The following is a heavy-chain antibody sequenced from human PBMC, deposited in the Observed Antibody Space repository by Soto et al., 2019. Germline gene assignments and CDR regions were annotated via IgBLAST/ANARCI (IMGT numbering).Heavy chain of an antibody. CDR1: GFTFDDYA. Sequence: DVQLVESGGGLVQPGRSLRLSCAASGFTFDDYAMHWVRQAPGKGLEWVSGISWNSGSIGYADSVKGRFTISRDNAKNSLYLQMNSLRAEDTALYYCAKDAYNWNYFLDYWGQGTLVTVSS. CDR2: ISWNSGSI. D-gene: IGHD1-7*01. J-gene: IGHJ4*02. V-gene: IGHV3-9*01. CDR3: AKDAYNWNYFLDY.